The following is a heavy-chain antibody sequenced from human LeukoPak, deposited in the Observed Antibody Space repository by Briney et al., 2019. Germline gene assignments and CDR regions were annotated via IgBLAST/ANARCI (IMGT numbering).Heavy chain of an antibody. J-gene: IGHJ4*02. CDR1: GGSISSYY. Sequence: SETLSLTCTVSGGSISSYYWSWIRQPPGKGLEWIGSIYYSGSTYYNPSLKSRVTIPVDTSKNQFSLKLSSVTAADTAVYYCARGLRYYDYVWGSPDYWGQGTLVTVSS. D-gene: IGHD3-16*01. CDR3: ARGLRYYDYVWGSPDY. V-gene: IGHV4-39*07. CDR2: IYYSGST.